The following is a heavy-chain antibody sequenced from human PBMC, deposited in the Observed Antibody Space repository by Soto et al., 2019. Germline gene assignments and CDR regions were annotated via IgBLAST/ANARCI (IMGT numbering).Heavy chain of an antibody. V-gene: IGHV3-48*03. CDR3: GRGNSPVNVY. CDR1: GFTFSSYE. D-gene: IGHD3-16*02. J-gene: IGHJ4*02. CDR2: ITSSGSTI. Sequence: GGSLRLSCAASGFTFSSYEMNWVRQAPGKGLEWVSYITSSGSTIYYADSVKGRFTISRDNAKNTLYLQMNSLRAEDTAVYYCGRGNSPVNVYWGQGSLVTVAS.